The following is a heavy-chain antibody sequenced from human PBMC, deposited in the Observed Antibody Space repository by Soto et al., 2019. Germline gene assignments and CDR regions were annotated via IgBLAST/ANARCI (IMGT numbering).Heavy chain of an antibody. CDR3: ARRRSTYDVFWSQGGAFDI. CDR2: ISVNNGNT. V-gene: IGHV1-18*01. J-gene: IGHJ3*02. Sequence: QVQLVQSGAEVKKPGASVRVSCKASGDTLNKFGFTWVRQAPGQGLEWMGWISVNNGNTNYAQKFQGKVSLTTNRSTSTALMELRSLGSDDTALYYWARRRSTYDVFWSQGGAFDIWGQGTPVTVSS. CDR1: GDTLNKFG. D-gene: IGHD3-3*01.